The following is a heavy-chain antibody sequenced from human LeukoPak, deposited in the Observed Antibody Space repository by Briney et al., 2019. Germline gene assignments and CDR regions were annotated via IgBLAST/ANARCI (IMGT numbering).Heavy chain of an antibody. D-gene: IGHD6-13*01. CDR1: GGSISSYS. V-gene: IGHV4-4*07. J-gene: IGHJ4*02. Sequence: PSETLSLNCSVSGGSISSYSWTWIRQPAGKGLEWIGRIYATGSTNYNPSLKSRVTMSVDTSKSQFSLNLSSVTAADTAVYYCARAPAGSSKYEYWGQGILVTVSS. CDR3: ARAPAGSSKYEY. CDR2: IYATGST.